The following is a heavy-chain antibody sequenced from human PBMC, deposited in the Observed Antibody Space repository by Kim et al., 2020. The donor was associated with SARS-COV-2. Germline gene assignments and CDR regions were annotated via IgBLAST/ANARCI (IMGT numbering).Heavy chain of an antibody. D-gene: IGHD3-10*01. V-gene: IGHV3-23*01. CDR3: AKGTTLGYYYGSGSYESY. CDR1: GFTFSSYA. J-gene: IGHJ4*02. Sequence: GGSLRLSCAASGFTFSSYAMSWVRQAPGKGLEWVSAISGSGGSTYYADSVKGRFTISRDNSKNTLYLQMNSLRAEDTAVYYCAKGTTLGYYYGSGSYESYWGQGTLVTVSS. CDR2: ISGSGGST.